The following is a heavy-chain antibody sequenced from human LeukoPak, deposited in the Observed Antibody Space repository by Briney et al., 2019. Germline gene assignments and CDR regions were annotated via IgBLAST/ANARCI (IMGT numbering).Heavy chain of an antibody. D-gene: IGHD6-13*01. Sequence: EASVKVSCKASGGTFSSYAISWVRQAPGQGLEWMGGIIPIFGTANYAQKFQGRVTITTDESTSTAYMELSSLRSEDTAVYYCARVLRVGGSSWYTPFAFDIWGQGTMVTVSS. CDR2: IIPIFGTA. CDR3: ARVLRVGGSSWYTPFAFDI. CDR1: GGTFSSYA. V-gene: IGHV1-69*05. J-gene: IGHJ3*02.